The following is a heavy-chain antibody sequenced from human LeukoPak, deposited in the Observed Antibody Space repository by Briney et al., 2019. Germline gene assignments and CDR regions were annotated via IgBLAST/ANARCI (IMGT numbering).Heavy chain of an antibody. CDR2: MNPNSGNT. Sequence: ASVKVSCKASGYTFTSYDINRVRQATGQGLEWMGWMNPNSGNTGYAQKFQGRVTMTRNTSISTAYMELSSLRSEDTAVYYCARGGDIVVVPADSNWFDPWGQGTLVTVSS. D-gene: IGHD2-2*01. CDR3: ARGGDIVVVPADSNWFDP. V-gene: IGHV1-8*01. CDR1: GYTFTSYD. J-gene: IGHJ5*02.